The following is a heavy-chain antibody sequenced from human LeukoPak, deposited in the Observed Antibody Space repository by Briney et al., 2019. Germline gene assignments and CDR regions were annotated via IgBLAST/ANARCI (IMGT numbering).Heavy chain of an antibody. V-gene: IGHV3-30-3*01. J-gene: IGHJ4*02. CDR2: ISYDGSNK. Sequence: PGGSLRLSCAASGFTFSSYAMPWVRQAPGKGLEWVAVISYDGSNKYYADSVKGRFTISRDNSKNTLYLQMNSLKAEDTAVYYCATLLGFDYWGQGTLVTVSP. CDR1: GFTFSSYA. CDR3: ATLLGFDY. D-gene: IGHD2-15*01.